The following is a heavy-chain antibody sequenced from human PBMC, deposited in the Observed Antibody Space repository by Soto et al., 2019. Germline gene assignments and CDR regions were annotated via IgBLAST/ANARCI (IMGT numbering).Heavy chain of an antibody. CDR2: INNDGRIK. D-gene: IGHD2-21*02. V-gene: IGHV3-74*01. CDR3: ARVAGGDRPYYFDY. J-gene: IGHJ4*02. Sequence: GGSLRLSCAASGYTFSSYWMHWVRQAPGKGLVWVSRINNDGRIKSYGDSVKGRLPISGDNAKNTLYLQMNSLRAEDTAVYYCARVAGGDRPYYFDYWGQGTLVTVSS. CDR1: GYTFSSYW.